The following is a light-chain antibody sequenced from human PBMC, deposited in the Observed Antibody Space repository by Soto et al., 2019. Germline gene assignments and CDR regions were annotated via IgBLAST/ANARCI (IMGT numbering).Light chain of an antibody. Sequence: QSALTQPASVSGSPGQSITISCTGTSSDVGSYNLVSWYQQYPGKAPKLIIYEGSKRPSGVSNRFSGSKSGNTASLTISGLQAEDEADYYCCSFAGTSSYVFGTGTKLTVL. CDR1: SSDVGSYNL. V-gene: IGLV2-23*01. CDR3: CSFAGTSSYV. J-gene: IGLJ1*01. CDR2: EGS.